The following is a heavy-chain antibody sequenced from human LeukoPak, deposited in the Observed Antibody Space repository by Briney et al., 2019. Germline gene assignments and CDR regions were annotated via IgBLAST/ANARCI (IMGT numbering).Heavy chain of an antibody. D-gene: IGHD3-22*01. CDR1: GGSISSSSYY. CDR2: IYYSGST. CDR3: ARRTLTYYYDSSGYHDY. Sequence: SETLSLTCTVSGGSISSSSYYWGWIRQPPGKGLEWIGSIYYSGSTYYNPSLKSRVTISVGTSKNQFSLKLSSVTAADTAVYYCARRTLTYYYDSSGYHDYWGQGTLVTVSS. V-gene: IGHV4-39*01. J-gene: IGHJ4*02.